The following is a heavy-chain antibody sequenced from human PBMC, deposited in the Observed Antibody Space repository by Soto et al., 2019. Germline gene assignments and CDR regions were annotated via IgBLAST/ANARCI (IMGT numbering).Heavy chain of an antibody. J-gene: IGHJ5*02. Sequence: ASVKVSCKASGYTFTNNDVTWVRQATGQGLEWMGWMNPGSGDTGYAQKFQGRVTMTRNISIATDYMELSSLRSEDTAIYYCARMASFGSLNWFDPWGQGTLVTVYS. D-gene: IGHD5-18*01. V-gene: IGHV1-8*01. CDR3: ARMASFGSLNWFDP. CDR2: MNPGSGDT. CDR1: GYTFTNND.